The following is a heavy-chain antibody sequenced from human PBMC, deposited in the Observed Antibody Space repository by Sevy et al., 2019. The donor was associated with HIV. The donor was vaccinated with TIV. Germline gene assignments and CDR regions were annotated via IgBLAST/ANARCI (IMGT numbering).Heavy chain of an antibody. V-gene: IGHV1-2*02. CDR1: GYTFTVYY. J-gene: IGHJ4*02. CDR3: ARDSDFWSGSSTFTY. CDR2: INPNSGGK. Sequence: ASVKVSCKASGYTFTVYYLNWVRQAPGQGLEWMGWINPNSGGKKYPQKFEGRVTMTTDTSISTAYMELRSLGSDDTAVYYCARDSDFWSGSSTFTYWGQGTLVTVSS. D-gene: IGHD3-3*01.